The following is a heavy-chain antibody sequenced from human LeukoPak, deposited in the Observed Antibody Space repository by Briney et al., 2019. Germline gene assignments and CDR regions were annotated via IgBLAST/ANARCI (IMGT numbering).Heavy chain of an antibody. CDR3: ARDRGWFGELLPNAFDI. CDR1: GYTFTSYG. V-gene: IGHV1-18*01. CDR2: ISAYNGNT. D-gene: IGHD3-10*01. Sequence: GASVKVSCKASGYTFTSYGVTWVRQAPGQGLEWMGWISAYNGNTNYAQKFQGRVTMTTDTSTSTAYLDLRSLRSDDTAVYYCARDRGWFGELLPNAFDIWGQGTMVSVSS. J-gene: IGHJ3*02.